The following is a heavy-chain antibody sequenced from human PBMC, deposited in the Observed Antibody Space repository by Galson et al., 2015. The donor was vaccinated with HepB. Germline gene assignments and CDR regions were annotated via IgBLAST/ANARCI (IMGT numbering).Heavy chain of an antibody. J-gene: IGHJ6*02. CDR3: ARDPLGYWHGDSCASGYYYGMDV. CDR1: GDSFSNYH. Sequence: SVKVSCKASGDSFSNYHILWVRQAPGQGLEWMGVSSRSGEGAYYSQKFRGRVTMTRDASTSTVYMEVSGLRSEDTAVYYCARDPLGYWHGDSCASGYYYGMDVWGQATSVTVSS. V-gene: IGHV1-46*01. D-gene: IGHD2-21*01. CDR2: SSRSGEGA.